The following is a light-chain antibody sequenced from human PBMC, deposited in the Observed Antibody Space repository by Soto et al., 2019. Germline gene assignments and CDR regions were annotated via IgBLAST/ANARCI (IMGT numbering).Light chain of an antibody. CDR1: SSNIGSNF. J-gene: IGLJ3*02. CDR3: ASWDDTLSSVV. V-gene: IGLV1-47*01. Sequence: QSVLTQPPSTSGTPGQRVTLSCYGSSSNIGSNFVYWYQQLPGMAPKLLMYRSDQRPSGVPDRFSASKSGTSASLAISGLRSEDEADYYCASWDDTLSSVVFGGGTKLTVL. CDR2: RSD.